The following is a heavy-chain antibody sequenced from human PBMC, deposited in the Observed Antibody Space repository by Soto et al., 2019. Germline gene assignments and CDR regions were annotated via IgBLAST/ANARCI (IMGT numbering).Heavy chain of an antibody. CDR2: ISTSGSYT. J-gene: IGHJ4*02. CDR3: ARDQDRNGDYNMFDY. CDR1: GFTFNDYY. Sequence: SGGSLRLSCAASGFTFNDYYMSWIRQGPGEGLEWISYISTSGSYTNYADPVKGRFTISRDNAKKSLYLQMNSLRAEDTAVYYCARDQDRNGDYNMFDYWGQGTLVTVSS. V-gene: IGHV3-11*06. D-gene: IGHD3-22*01.